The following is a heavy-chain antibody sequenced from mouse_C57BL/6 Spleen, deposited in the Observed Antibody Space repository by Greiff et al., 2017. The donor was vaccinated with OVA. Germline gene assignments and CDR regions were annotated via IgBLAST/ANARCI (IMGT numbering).Heavy chain of an antibody. CDR2: IDPSDSYT. D-gene: IGHD2-1*01. Sequence: QVQLQQPGAELVKPGASVKLSCKASGYTFTSYWMQWVKQRPGQGLEWIGEIDPSDSYTNYNQKFKGKATLTVDTSSSTAYMQLSSQTSEDSAVYYCAGYYGNHYWYFDVWGTGTTVTVSS. J-gene: IGHJ1*03. CDR1: GYTFTSYW. CDR3: AGYYGNHYWYFDV. V-gene: IGHV1-50*01.